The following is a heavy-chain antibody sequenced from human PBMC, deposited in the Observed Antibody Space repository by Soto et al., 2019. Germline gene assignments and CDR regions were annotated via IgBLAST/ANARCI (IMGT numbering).Heavy chain of an antibody. J-gene: IGHJ6*02. CDR2: IKQDGSEK. CDR3: ARDSDNSGYDYYYYGMDV. Sequence: PGGSLRLSCAASGFTFSSYWMSWVRQAPGKGLEWVANIKQDGSEKYYVDSVKGRFTISRDNAKNSLYLQMNSLRSEDTAVYYCARDSDNSGYDYYYYGMDVWGQGTTVTVSS. V-gene: IGHV3-7*01. D-gene: IGHD5-12*01. CDR1: GFTFSSYW.